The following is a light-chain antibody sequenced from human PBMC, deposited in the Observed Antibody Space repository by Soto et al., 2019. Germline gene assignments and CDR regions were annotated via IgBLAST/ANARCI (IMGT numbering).Light chain of an antibody. J-gene: IGKJ2*01. CDR2: WAS. CDR1: QSVLYSSNNRNY. CDR3: QQYYSTPPYT. V-gene: IGKV4-1*01. Sequence: DIVMTQSPDSLAVSLGERATIDCESSQSVLYSSNNRNYLAWYQQKPGQPPKLLIYWASTRESGVPDRFSGSGSGTDFTLTISSVQAEDVAVYYCQQYYSTPPYTFGQGTNLEIK.